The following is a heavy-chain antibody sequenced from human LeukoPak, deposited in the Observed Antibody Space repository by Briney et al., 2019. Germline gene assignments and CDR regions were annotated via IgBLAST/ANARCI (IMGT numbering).Heavy chain of an antibody. J-gene: IGHJ4*02. CDR3: ARGLWSAHRREYYFDS. V-gene: IGHV1-3*01. D-gene: IGHD3-3*01. Sequence: GASVRVSCKASGYTFAHYAMHWVRQAPGQRLEWMGWINAGNGDTKFSQNYQARVTITRDASASTAYMELSSLTSEDTAVYFCARGLWSAHRREYYFDSWGQGTLVTVSS. CDR1: GYTFAHYA. CDR2: INAGNGDT.